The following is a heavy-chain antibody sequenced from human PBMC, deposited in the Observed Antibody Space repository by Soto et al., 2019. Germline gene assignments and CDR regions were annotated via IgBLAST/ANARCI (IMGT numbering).Heavy chain of an antibody. D-gene: IGHD1-1*01. CDR3: ARAMAVWAERYYYYGMDV. CDR2: INHSGST. CDR1: GGSFSGYY. J-gene: IGHJ6*02. Sequence: TSETLSLTCAVYGGSFSGYYWSWIRQPPGKGLEWIGEINHSGSTNYNPSLKSRVTISVDTSKNQFSLKLSSVTAADTAVYYCARAMAVWAERYYYYGMDVWGQGTRMTVYS. V-gene: IGHV4-34*01.